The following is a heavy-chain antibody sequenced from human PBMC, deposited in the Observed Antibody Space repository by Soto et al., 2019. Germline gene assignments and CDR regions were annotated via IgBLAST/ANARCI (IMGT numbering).Heavy chain of an antibody. Sequence: SGPTLVKPTQTLTLTCTFSGFSLSSSGVGVGWIRQPPRKALEWLALIYWDDDRRYSSSLKSRLTIIKDTSKNQVVLTMTNMDPVDTATYFCARSPGWPYHMDVWGKGTTVTVSS. D-gene: IGHD2-15*01. J-gene: IGHJ6*03. CDR3: ARSPGWPYHMDV. CDR1: GFSLSSSGVG. CDR2: IYWDDDR. V-gene: IGHV2-5*02.